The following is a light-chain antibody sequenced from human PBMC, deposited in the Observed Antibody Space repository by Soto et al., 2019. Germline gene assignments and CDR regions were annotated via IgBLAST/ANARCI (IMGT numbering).Light chain of an antibody. CDR1: QSVSSN. Sequence: EVVMTQSPATLSVSPVERSTLSCMASQSVSSNLAWYQQKPGQAPRLLIYGASTRATGIPARFSGSGSGTDFTLTISRLEPEDFAVYYCQKRSVWPINFGQGTRLEIK. CDR3: QKRSVWPIN. CDR2: GAS. J-gene: IGKJ5*01. V-gene: IGKV3-15*01.